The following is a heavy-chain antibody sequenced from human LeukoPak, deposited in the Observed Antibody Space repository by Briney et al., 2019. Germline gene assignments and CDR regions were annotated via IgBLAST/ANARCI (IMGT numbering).Heavy chain of an antibody. CDR1: GASISSSRYY. CDR2: ISYSGTT. V-gene: IGHV4-39*02. J-gene: IGHJ5*02. CDR3: ARDTTAQAFNWFDP. D-gene: IGHD1-14*01. Sequence: SENLSLTCTVSGASISSSRYYWGWIRQPPGKGLEWIGSISYSGTTYYNPSLKSRVTISVDTSKNQFSLKLSSVTAADTAVYFCARDTTAQAFNWFDPWGQGTQVTVSS.